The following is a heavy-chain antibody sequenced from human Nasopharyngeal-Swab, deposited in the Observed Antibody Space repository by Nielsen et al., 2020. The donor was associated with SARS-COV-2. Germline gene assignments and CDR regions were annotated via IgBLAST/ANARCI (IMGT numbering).Heavy chain of an antibody. V-gene: IGHV3-72*01. CDR1: GFTFSDHY. J-gene: IGHJ4*02. CDR2: TRNKANSYTR. CDR3: ARVTSSGGYSFDY. Sequence: GESLKISCAASGFTFSDHYMDWVRQAPGKGLERVGRTRNKANSYTREYAASVKGRFTISRDDSKNSMYLQMNSLKTEDTAIYYCARVTSSGGYSFDYWGQGTLVTVSS. D-gene: IGHD1-26*01.